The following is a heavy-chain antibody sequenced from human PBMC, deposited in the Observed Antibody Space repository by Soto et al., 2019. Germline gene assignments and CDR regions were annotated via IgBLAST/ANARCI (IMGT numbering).Heavy chain of an antibody. CDR3: ARFSGNVFDI. V-gene: IGHV4-39*01. CDR1: GASIITDNYF. J-gene: IGHJ3*02. Sequence: SETLSLTCTVSGASIITDNYFWVWIRQSPRRGLELIGSISYSGRTYDNPSLQSRVTISIDASNNQFSLKLSSVTAADTSVYYCARFSGNVFDICGHGSLVTVSS. CDR2: ISYSGRT.